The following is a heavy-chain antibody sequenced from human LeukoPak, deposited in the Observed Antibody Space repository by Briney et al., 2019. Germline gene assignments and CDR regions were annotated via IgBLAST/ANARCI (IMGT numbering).Heavy chain of an antibody. J-gene: IGHJ4*02. CDR3: ARAKRQWLVGATIRGDNPPYYFDY. CDR2: INPNSGGT. D-gene: IGHD6-19*01. CDR1: GYTFTGYY. V-gene: IGHV1-2*02. Sequence: ASVTVSCKASGYTFTGYYMHWVRQAPGQGLEWMGWINPNSGGTKYAQKFQGRVTMTRDTSISTAYMELSRLRSDDTAMYYCARAKRQWLVGATIRGDNPPYYFDYWGQGILVTVSS.